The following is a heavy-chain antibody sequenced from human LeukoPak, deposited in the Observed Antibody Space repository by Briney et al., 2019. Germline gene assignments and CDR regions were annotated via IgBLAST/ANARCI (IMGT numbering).Heavy chain of an antibody. D-gene: IGHD3-22*01. Sequence: SGPTLVKPSETLSLTCTVSGGSVSSGSYYWSWIRQPPGKGLEWIGYIYHSGSTNYNPSLKSRVTISVDTSKNQFSLKLSSVTAADTAVYYCARGRITMIVVDDAFDIWGQGTMVTVSS. V-gene: IGHV4-61*01. CDR2: IYHSGST. CDR3: ARGRITMIVVDDAFDI. J-gene: IGHJ3*02. CDR1: GGSVSSGSYY.